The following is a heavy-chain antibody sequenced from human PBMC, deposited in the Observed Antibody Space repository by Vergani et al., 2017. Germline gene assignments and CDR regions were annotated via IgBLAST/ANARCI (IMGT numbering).Heavy chain of an antibody. CDR1: GGTFSSYA. D-gene: IGHD2-2*01. CDR2: IIPIFGTA. V-gene: IGHV1-69*06. CDR3: AKAGYCSSTSCASAEYFQH. Sequence: QVQLLQSGAEVKKPGSSVKVSCKASGGTFSSYAISWVRQAPGQGLEWMGGIIPIFGTANYAQKFQGGFTMTADKSTSTAYMELSSLRAEDTAVYYCAKAGYCSSTSCASAEYFQHWGQGTLVTVSS. J-gene: IGHJ1*01.